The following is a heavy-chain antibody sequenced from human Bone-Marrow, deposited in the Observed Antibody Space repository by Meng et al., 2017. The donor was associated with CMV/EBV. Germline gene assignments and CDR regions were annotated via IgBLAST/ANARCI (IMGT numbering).Heavy chain of an antibody. J-gene: IGHJ4*02. D-gene: IGHD3-10*01. CDR3: ARDSSGLLWFGECAAEWYYFDY. CDR1: GGTFSSYA. CDR2: IIPIFGTA. V-gene: IGHV1-69*05. Sequence: SVKVSCKASGGTFSSYAISWVRQAPGQGLEWMGGIIPIFGTANYAQKFQGRVMITTDESTSTAYMELSRLRSDDTAVYYCARDSSGLLWFGECAAEWYYFDYWGQGTLVTVSS.